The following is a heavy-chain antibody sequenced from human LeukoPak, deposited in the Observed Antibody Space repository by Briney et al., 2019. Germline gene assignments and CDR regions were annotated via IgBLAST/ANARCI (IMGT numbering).Heavy chain of an antibody. CDR3: ARNYDSSGYYSGSLYYFDY. CDR1: GFTFSRNL. Sequence: GGSLRLSCAASGFTFSRNLMTWVRQAPGKGLEWVANIYQDGSEKYYVDSVRGRFTISRDNAKNTLYLQMNSLRAEDTAVYYCARNYDSSGYYSGSLYYFDYWGQGTLVTVSS. V-gene: IGHV3-7*01. CDR2: IYQDGSEK. D-gene: IGHD3-22*01. J-gene: IGHJ4*02.